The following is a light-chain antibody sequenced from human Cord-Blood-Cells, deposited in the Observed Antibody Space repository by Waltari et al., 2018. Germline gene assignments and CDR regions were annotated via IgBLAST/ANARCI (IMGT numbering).Light chain of an antibody. CDR3: QQYYSTPT. Sequence: DLVLDQAPDSLAVSLGERTPLNFKSSQSFLYSSNNKNYLTWYQQKPGQPPKLLIYWASTRESGVPERFSGSGSGTDFTLTISSLQAEDVAVYYCQQYYSTPTFGPGTKVDIK. V-gene: IGKV4-1*01. CDR2: WAS. CDR1: QSFLYSSNNKNY. J-gene: IGKJ3*01.